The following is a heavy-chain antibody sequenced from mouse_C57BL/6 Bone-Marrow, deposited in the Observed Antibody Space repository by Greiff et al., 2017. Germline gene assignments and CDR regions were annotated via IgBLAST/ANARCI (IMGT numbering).Heavy chain of an antibody. Sequence: EVMLVESGGGLVKPGGSLKLSCAASGFTFSDYGMHWVRQAPEKGLEWVAYISSGSSTIYYADTVKGRFTISRDNAKNTLFLQKTILRSEDTAMYYCARGYLDYWGQGTTLTVSS. D-gene: IGHD2-2*01. CDR3: ARGYLDY. V-gene: IGHV5-17*01. CDR2: ISSGSSTI. CDR1: GFTFSDYG. J-gene: IGHJ2*01.